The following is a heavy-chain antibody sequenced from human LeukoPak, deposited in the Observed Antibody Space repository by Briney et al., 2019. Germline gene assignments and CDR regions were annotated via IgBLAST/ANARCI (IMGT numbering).Heavy chain of an antibody. V-gene: IGHV3-23*01. CDR1: GFTVSSNY. CDR3: AKAAAAPGFDF. CDR2: VSGSGDRM. Sequence: GGSLRLSCAASGFTVSSNYMSWVRQAPGKGLEWVATVSGSGDRMYHADSVKGRFTISRDNSKNTIYLQMNSLRAEDTALYYCAKAAAAPGFDFWGQGTLVTVSS. D-gene: IGHD6-13*01. J-gene: IGHJ4*02.